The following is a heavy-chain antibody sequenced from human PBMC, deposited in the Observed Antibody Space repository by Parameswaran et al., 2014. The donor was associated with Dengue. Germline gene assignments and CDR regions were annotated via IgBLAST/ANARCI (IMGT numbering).Heavy chain of an antibody. D-gene: IGHD3-10*01. CDR3: VTESFSRSWFH. J-gene: IGHJ4*02. CDR1: GFTFSSYW. Sequence: QAGGSLRLSCATSGFTFSSYWMMWVRQAPGKGLEWVASLTPDGNDRRYGDSVKGRFTISRDNARDSLNLELNSLRAEDTAVYYCVTESFSRSWFHWGQGALVTVSS. V-gene: IGHV3-7*03. CDR2: LTPDGNDR.